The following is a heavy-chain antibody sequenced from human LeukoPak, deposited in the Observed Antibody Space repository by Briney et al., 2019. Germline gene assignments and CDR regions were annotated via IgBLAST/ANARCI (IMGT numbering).Heavy chain of an antibody. CDR1: GYTLTELS. V-gene: IGHV1-24*01. D-gene: IGHD3-10*01. CDR3: ATGAMVRGVIITWLDY. J-gene: IGHJ4*02. CDR2: FDPEDGET. Sequence: GASVKVSCKVSGYTLTELSMHWVRQAPGKGLEWMGGFDPEDGETIYAQKFQGRVTMTEDTSTDTAYMELSSLRSEDTAAYYCATGAMVRGVIITWLDYWGQGTLVTVSS.